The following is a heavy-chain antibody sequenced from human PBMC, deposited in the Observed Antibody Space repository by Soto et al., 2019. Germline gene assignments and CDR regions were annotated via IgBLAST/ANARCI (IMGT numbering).Heavy chain of an antibody. CDR3: GRAHRDLQQLVHYYYSMDV. Sequence: PSETLSLTCTVSGGSISRGGYYWSWIRQHPGKGLEWIGYIYYSGNTYSNPSLKSRVTISVDTSKNQFSLKLTSVTAADTAVYYCGRAHRDLQQLVHYYYSMDVWGQGTTVTVSS. CDR1: GGSISRGGYY. D-gene: IGHD6-13*01. CDR2: IYYSGNT. V-gene: IGHV4-30-4*01. J-gene: IGHJ6*02.